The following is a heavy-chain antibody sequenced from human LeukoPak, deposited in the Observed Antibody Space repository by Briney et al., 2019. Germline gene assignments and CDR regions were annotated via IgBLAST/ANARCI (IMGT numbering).Heavy chain of an antibody. Sequence: ASVKVSCKASGYTFTSYYIHWVRQAPGQGLEWMGIINPSGGSTNYAQDFQGRVTMTRDTSTSTVYMELSSLRSEDTAVYYCARRELAGSTAYFDYWGQGTLVTVST. CDR3: ARRELAGSTAYFDY. CDR2: INPSGGST. J-gene: IGHJ4*02. CDR1: GYTFTSYY. D-gene: IGHD1-26*01. V-gene: IGHV1-46*01.